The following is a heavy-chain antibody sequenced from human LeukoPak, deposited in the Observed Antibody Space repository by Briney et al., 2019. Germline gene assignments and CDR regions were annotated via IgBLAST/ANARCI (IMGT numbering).Heavy chain of an antibody. CDR1: GYSFTSYW. CDR3: ARHKGGDSSGYYYYGMDV. D-gene: IGHD3-22*01. J-gene: IGHJ6*02. V-gene: IGHV5-51*01. Sequence: GESLKISCKGSGYSFTSYWIGWVRQMPGKGLEWMGIIYPGDSDTRYSPSFQGQVTTSADKSISTAYLQWSSLKASDTAMYYCARHKGGDSSGYYYYGMDVWGQGTTVTVSS. CDR2: IYPGDSDT.